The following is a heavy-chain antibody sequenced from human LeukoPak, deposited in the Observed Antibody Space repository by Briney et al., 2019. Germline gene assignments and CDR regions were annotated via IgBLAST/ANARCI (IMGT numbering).Heavy chain of an antibody. CDR2: ISSSGSTI. D-gene: IGHD5-18*01. CDR1: GFTFSSYE. J-gene: IGHJ4*02. Sequence: GGSLRLSCAASGFTFSSYEMNWVRQAPGKGLEWVSYISSSGSTIYYADSVKGRFTISRDNSKNTLYLQMNSLRAEDTAVYYCAKESGYSYGGLFDYWGQGTLVTVSS. CDR3: AKESGYSYGGLFDY. V-gene: IGHV3-48*03.